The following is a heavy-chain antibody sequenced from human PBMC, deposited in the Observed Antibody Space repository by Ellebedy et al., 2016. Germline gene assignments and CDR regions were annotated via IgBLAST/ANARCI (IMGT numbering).Heavy chain of an antibody. CDR2: INHSGST. D-gene: IGHD3-10*01. CDR1: GGSFSGYY. J-gene: IGHJ5*02. CDR3: ARVGGSGSYYLGWFDP. Sequence: GSLRLXCAVYGGSFSGYYWSWIRQPPGKGLEWIGEINHSGSTNYNPSLKSRVTISVDTSKNQFSLKLSSVTAADTAVYYCARVGGSGSYYLGWFDPWGQGTLVTVSS. V-gene: IGHV4-34*01.